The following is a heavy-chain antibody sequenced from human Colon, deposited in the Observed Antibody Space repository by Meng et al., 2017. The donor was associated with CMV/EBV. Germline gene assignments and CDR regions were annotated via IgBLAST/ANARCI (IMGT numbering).Heavy chain of an antibody. CDR3: AKYDDTGGYGHYGIDV. D-gene: IGHD3-22*01. Sequence: GSLRLSCAVYGGSFSGYYWTWLRQPPGKGLQWIGEVNHSEGTNYNPSLKSRVTVSFDTSKNQFSLRLSSVTAADTAVYYCAKYDDTGGYGHYGIDVWGQGTTVTVSS. CDR1: GGSFSGYY. CDR2: VNHSEGT. V-gene: IGHV4-34*01. J-gene: IGHJ6*02.